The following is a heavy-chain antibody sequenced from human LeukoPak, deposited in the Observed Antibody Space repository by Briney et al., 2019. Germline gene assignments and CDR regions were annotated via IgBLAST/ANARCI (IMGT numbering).Heavy chain of an antibody. D-gene: IGHD3-22*01. Sequence: SETLSLTCTVSGGSISSSSYYWGWIRQPPGKGLEWIGSIYYSGSTYYNPSLKSRVTISVDTSKNQFSLKLSSVTAADTAVYYCASGRVPIVVGNYYFDYWGQGTLVTVSS. CDR3: ASGRVPIVVGNYYFDY. CDR1: GGSISSSSYY. V-gene: IGHV4-39*01. J-gene: IGHJ4*02. CDR2: IYYSGST.